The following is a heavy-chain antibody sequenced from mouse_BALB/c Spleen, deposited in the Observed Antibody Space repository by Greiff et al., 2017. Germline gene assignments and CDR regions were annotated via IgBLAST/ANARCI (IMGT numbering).Heavy chain of an antibody. CDR3: ARQGYYGQHKRYFDV. Sequence: EVQRVESGGDLVKPGGSLKLSCAASGFTFSSYGMSWVRQTPDKRLEWVATISSGGSYTYYPDSVKGRFTISRDNAKNTLYLQMSSLKSEDTAMYYCARQGYYGQHKRYFDVWRRDHGHRLL. V-gene: IGHV5-6*01. D-gene: IGHD1-1*01. CDR2: ISSGGSYT. J-gene: IGHJ1*01. CDR1: GFTFSSYG.